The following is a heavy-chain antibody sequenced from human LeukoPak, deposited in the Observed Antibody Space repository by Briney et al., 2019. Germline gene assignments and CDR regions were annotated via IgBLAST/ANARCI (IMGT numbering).Heavy chain of an antibody. CDR1: GGSIRTCDCY. J-gene: IGHJ4*02. V-gene: IGHV4-39*01. Sequence: PSETLSLTCTISGGSIRTCDCYWGWLRQSPGKGLEWIGSLYHSGNTYYSPSLQRRVTVSVDTSKNLFCLTLSSVGAADTAVCYCASHPYYWGQGTLVTVSS. CDR2: LYHSGNT. CDR3: ASHPYY.